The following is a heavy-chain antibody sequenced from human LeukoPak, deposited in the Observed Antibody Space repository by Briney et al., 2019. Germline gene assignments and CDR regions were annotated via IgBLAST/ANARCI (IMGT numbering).Heavy chain of an antibody. CDR1: GGSISSYY. J-gene: IGHJ4*02. Sequence: SETLSLTRTVSGGSISSYYWSWIRQPPGKGLEWIGYIYYSGSTNYNPSLKSRVTISVDTSKNQFSLKLSSVTAADTAVYYCARDRGVRGVSFFDYWGQGTLVTVSS. D-gene: IGHD3-10*01. V-gene: IGHV4-59*01. CDR3: ARDRGVRGVSFFDY. CDR2: IYYSGST.